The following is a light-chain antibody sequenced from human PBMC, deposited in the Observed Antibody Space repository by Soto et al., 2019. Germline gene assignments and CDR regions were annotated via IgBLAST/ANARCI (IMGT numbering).Light chain of an antibody. J-gene: IGKJ1*01. CDR2: DAS. CDR3: QDYHNWPPWT. CDR1: QSVSNN. Sequence: EIVVTQSPATLSLSPGERVTLSCRASQSVSNNFAWYQQKPGQAPRLLIYDASTRATGIPARFSGSGSGTEFTLSITSLQSEDFAVSYCQDYHNWPPWTFGQGTKVDIK. V-gene: IGKV3-15*01.